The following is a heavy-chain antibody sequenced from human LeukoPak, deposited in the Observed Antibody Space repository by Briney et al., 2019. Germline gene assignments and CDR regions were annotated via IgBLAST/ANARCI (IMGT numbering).Heavy chain of an antibody. Sequence: SETLSLTCAVYGGSFSGYYWSWIRQPPGKGLEWIGEINHSGSTNYNPSLKSRVTISVDTSKNQFSLKLSSVTAADTAVYYCARAPYYYDSSGSGFDYWGQGTLVTVSS. CDR1: GGSFSGYY. J-gene: IGHJ4*02. CDR2: INHSGST. CDR3: ARAPYYYDSSGSGFDY. D-gene: IGHD3-22*01. V-gene: IGHV4-34*01.